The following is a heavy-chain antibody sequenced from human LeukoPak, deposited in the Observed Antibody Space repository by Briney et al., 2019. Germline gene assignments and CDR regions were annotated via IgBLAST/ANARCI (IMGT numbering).Heavy chain of an antibody. V-gene: IGHV4-34*01. Sequence: SETLSLTCAVYVGPFGVYYWSWVRQPPGKGLEWIGEINHSGSTNYNPSLKSRVTTSLDTSKNQFSLNLRSVTAADMAVYYCARDPWDNNWYNFDSWGQGTLVTVSS. J-gene: IGHJ4*02. D-gene: IGHD1-1*01. CDR3: ARDPWDNNWYNFDS. CDR2: INHSGST. CDR1: VGPFGVYY.